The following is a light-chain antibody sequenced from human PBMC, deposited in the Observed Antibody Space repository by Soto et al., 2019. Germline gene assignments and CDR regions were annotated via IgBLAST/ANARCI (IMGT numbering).Light chain of an antibody. CDR2: GNS. Sequence: QSVLTQPPSVSGAPGQRVTISCTGSSSNIGAGYDVHWYQQLPGTAPKLLISGNSNRPSGVPDRFSGSKSGTSASLAITGLQAEDEADYYCQSYDSSLSGVVFGTGTKLTVL. CDR3: QSYDSSLSGVV. J-gene: IGLJ1*01. V-gene: IGLV1-40*01. CDR1: SSNIGAGYD.